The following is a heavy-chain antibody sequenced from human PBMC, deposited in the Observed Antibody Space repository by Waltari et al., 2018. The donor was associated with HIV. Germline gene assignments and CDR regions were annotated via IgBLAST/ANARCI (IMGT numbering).Heavy chain of an antibody. J-gene: IGHJ4*02. CDR3: AVPRCNRANCHFAS. V-gene: IGHV3-74*01. Sequence: MHWVRQVPGKRPEWVSRINTDGTYTNYADAVRGRFSNSRDNAKNTLYLQMNSLKVEDTAVYFCAVPRCNRANCHFASWGQGTLVTVSS. CDR2: INTDGTYT. D-gene: IGHD1-1*01.